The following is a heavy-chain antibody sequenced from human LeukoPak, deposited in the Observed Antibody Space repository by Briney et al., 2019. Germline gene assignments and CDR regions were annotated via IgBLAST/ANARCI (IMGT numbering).Heavy chain of an antibody. J-gene: IGHJ4*02. CDR3: ARGGILSNSGFLDY. Sequence: GASVKVSCKTSGGTFSIFAITWVRQAPGQGLEWMGRIIPSLGITNYAQKVQGRVTIIADKSTNTAYMELSSLRSEDTGVYYCARGGILSNSGFLDYWGQGTLVTVSS. CDR1: GGTFSIFA. D-gene: IGHD6-6*01. V-gene: IGHV1-69*04. CDR2: IIPSLGIT.